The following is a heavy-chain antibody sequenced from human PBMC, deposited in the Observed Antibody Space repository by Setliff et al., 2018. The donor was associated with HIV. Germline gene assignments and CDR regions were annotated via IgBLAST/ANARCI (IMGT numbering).Heavy chain of an antibody. CDR2: IYYSGST. J-gene: IGHJ4*02. V-gene: IGHV4-31*03. CDR1: GDSINSCNYY. CDR3: ATSPAGEILGSRPFYFDY. D-gene: IGHD3-10*01. Sequence: PSETLSLTCTVSGDSINSCNYYWSWIRQHPGKGLEWIGYIYYSGSTYYSPSLKSRVTISEDTSKNQFSLKMRSVTAADTAMYYCATSPAGEILGSRPFYFDYWGQGTLVTVSS.